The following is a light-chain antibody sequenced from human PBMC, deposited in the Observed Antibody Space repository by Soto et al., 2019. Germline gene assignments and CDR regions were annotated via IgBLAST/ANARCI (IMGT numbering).Light chain of an antibody. J-gene: IGKJ2*01. V-gene: IGKV1-5*01. CDR2: DAS. Sequence: DIQMTQSPSTLSASVGDRVTITCRASQSISSWLAWYQQKPGKAPKLLIYDASSLESGVPSRFSGSGSGTECTLPTPSLQPDDFATFSCLQYNTEPLFGLGTKLEIK. CDR1: QSISSW. CDR3: LQYNTEPL.